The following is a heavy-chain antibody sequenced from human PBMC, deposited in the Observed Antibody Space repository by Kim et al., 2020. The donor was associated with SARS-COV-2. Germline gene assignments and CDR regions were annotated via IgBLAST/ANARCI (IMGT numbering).Heavy chain of an antibody. D-gene: IGHD3-9*01. J-gene: IGHJ3*02. CDR3: ASHFLTGYIHAFDI. Sequence: GGSLRLSCAASGFTFDDYGMSWVRQAPGKGLEWVSGINWNGGSTGYADSVKGRFTISRDNAKNSLYLQMNSLRAEDTALYHCASHFLTGYIHAFDIWGQGTMVTVSS. V-gene: IGHV3-20*01. CDR2: INWNGGST. CDR1: GFTFDDYG.